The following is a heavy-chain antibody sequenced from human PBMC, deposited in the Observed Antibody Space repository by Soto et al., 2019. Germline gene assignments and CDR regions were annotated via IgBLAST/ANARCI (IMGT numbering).Heavy chain of an antibody. CDR2: IYYSGST. V-gene: IGHV4-39*01. CDR1: GGSISSSSYY. J-gene: IGHJ4*02. D-gene: IGHD3-10*01. Sequence: QLQLQESGPGLVKPSETLSLTCTVSGGSISSSSYYWGWIRQPPGKGLEWIGSIYYSGSTYYNPSLKSRVTISVDTSKNQFSLKLSSVTAADTAVYYCARLGYYGSGSYRGYWGQGTLVTVSS. CDR3: ARLGYYGSGSYRGY.